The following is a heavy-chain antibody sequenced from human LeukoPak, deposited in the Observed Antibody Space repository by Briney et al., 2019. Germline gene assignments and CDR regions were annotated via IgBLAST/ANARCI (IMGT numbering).Heavy chain of an antibody. CDR2: IYSGGSI. CDR3: ARDRSVFGFDY. D-gene: IGHD3-10*01. V-gene: IGHV3-53*01. J-gene: IGHJ4*02. Sequence: GGSLRLSCAASGFTVSSNYMSWVRQAPGKGLEWVSVIYSGGSIYYADSVKGRFTISRDNSKNTLYLQMNSLRAEDTAVYYCARDRSVFGFDYWGQGTLVTVSS. CDR1: GFTVSSNY.